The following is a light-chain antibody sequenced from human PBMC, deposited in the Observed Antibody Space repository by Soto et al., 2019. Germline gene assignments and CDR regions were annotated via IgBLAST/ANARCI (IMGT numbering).Light chain of an antibody. CDR2: GAS. CDR3: QQYNDWPPWT. CDR1: QSVSNN. Sequence: EILMTQSPATLSVSPGDRATLSCRASQSVSNNLAGYQQRPGQAPRLLIYGASTRATGIPARFSGSGSGTEFTLTISSLQSEDFAVYYCQQYNDWPPWTFGQGTKV. J-gene: IGKJ1*01. V-gene: IGKV3-15*01.